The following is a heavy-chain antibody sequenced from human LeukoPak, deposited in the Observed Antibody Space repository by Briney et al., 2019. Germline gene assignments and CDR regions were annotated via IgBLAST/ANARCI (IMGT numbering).Heavy chain of an antibody. V-gene: IGHV3-66*01. CDR2: IYSSGST. CDR1: GFTVSSNY. D-gene: IGHD3-10*01. Sequence: GGSLRLSCAASGFTVSSNYMSWVRQAPGKGLEWVSIIYSSGSTYYADSVKGRFTISRDNSKNTLYPQMNSLRAEDTAVYYCAREALGGGGYWGQGTLVTVSS. CDR3: AREALGGGGY. J-gene: IGHJ4*02.